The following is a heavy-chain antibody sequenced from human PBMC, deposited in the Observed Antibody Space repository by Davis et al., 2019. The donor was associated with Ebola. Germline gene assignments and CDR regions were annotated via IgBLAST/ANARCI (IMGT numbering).Heavy chain of an antibody. CDR1: GFTFSSYG. Sequence: GESLKISCAASGFTFSSYGMHWVRQAPGKGLEWVAVISYDGSNKYYADSVKGRFTISRDNAKNSLYLQMNSLRAEDTAVYYCARDGVYSSSSVDYWGQGTLVTVSS. D-gene: IGHD6-6*01. V-gene: IGHV3-30*03. CDR3: ARDGVYSSSSVDY. J-gene: IGHJ4*02. CDR2: ISYDGSNK.